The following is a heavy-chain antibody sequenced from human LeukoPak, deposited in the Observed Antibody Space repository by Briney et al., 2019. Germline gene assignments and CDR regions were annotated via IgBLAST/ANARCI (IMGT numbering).Heavy chain of an antibody. Sequence: SETLSLTCAVSGASISSGGYSWSWIRQPPGKGLEWIGYIYHSGSTYYNPSLKSRVTISVDRSKNQFSLKLSSVTAADTAVYYCARDYGDYDLGAFDIWGQGTMVTVSS. V-gene: IGHV4-30-2*01. CDR3: ARDYGDYDLGAFDI. D-gene: IGHD4-17*01. CDR1: GASISSGGYS. J-gene: IGHJ3*02. CDR2: IYHSGST.